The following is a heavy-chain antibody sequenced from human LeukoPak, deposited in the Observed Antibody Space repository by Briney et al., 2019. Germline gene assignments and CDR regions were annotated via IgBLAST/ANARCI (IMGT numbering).Heavy chain of an antibody. D-gene: IGHD3-3*01. J-gene: IGHJ5*02. CDR3: ARDLGNYDFWSGYSMPS. CDR2: IYSGGST. Sequence: GGSLRLSCAASGFTVSSNYMSWGRQAPGKGLEWVSVIYSGGSTYYADSVKGRFTISRHNSKNTLYLQMNSLRAEDTAVYYCARDLGNYDFWSGYSMPSWGQGTLVTVSS. CDR1: GFTVSSNY. V-gene: IGHV3-53*04.